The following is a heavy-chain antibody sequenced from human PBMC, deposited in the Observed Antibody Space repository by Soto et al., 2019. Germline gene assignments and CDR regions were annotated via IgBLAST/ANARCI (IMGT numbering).Heavy chain of an antibody. Sequence: QSPTCPVSRDSLTRGENYWGWIRPPPGKGLEWIGYIYHSGSTYYNPSLKSRVTISVDRSKNQFSLKLSSVTAADTAVYYCARDRSDDSSGYHFLDYWGQGTLVTVS. J-gene: IGHJ4*02. CDR1: RDSLTRGENY. CDR3: ARDRSDDSSGYHFLDY. CDR2: IYHSGST. D-gene: IGHD3-22*01. V-gene: IGHV4-30-2*01.